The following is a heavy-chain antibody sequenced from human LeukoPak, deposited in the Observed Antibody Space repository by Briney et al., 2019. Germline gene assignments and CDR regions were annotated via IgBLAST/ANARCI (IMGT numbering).Heavy chain of an antibody. CDR2: ISGSGGST. V-gene: IGHV3-23*01. J-gene: IGHJ5*02. CDR1: GFTFSSYA. Sequence: GSLRLSCAASGFTFSSYAMSWVRQAPGKGLEWVSAISGSGGSTYYADSVKGRFTISRDNSKNTLYLQMNSLRAEDTAVYYCARDAPDDYGDLGWFDPWGQGTLVTVSS. D-gene: IGHD4-17*01. CDR3: ARDAPDDYGDLGWFDP.